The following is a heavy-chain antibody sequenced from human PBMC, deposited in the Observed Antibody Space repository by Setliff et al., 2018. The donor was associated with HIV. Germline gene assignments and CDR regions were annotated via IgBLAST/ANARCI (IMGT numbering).Heavy chain of an antibody. D-gene: IGHD6-19*01. CDR3: ARETIRSGHPSEAGFDF. CDR1: GGSFSGYY. V-gene: IGHV4-34*01. CDR2: INHDRTT. Sequence: SETLSLTCTVYGGSFSGYYWSWIRQPPGKGLEWIGEINHDRTTNYNPSLKSRVTMSVDTSKNQFSLNLNSVTAADTAVYYCARETIRSGHPSEAGFDFWGQGALVTVSS. J-gene: IGHJ4*02.